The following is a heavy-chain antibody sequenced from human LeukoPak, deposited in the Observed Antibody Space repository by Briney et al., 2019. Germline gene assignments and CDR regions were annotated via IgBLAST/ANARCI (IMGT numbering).Heavy chain of an antibody. V-gene: IGHV3-23*01. Sequence: GGSLRLSCAASGFTFSTYAMSWVRQAPGKGLEWVSAISGSGDNTYYIDSVKGRFTISRDNSKNTLYLQMNSLRAEDTAVYYCAKERDSKGYFYYWGQGTLVTVSS. J-gene: IGHJ4*02. CDR1: GFTFSTYA. CDR3: AKERDSKGYFYY. D-gene: IGHD2-15*01. CDR2: ISGSGDNT.